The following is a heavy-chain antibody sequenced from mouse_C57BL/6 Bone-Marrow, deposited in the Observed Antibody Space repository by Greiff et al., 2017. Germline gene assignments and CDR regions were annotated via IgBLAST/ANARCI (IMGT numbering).Heavy chain of an antibody. J-gene: IGHJ2*01. Sequence: VQLQQSGPVLVKPGASVKMSCKASGYTFTDYYMNWVKQSHGKSLEWIGVINPYNGGTSYNQKFKGKATLTVDKSSSTAYMELNSLTSEDSAVYYYARERGFFDYWGQGTTLTVSS. CDR1: GYTFTDYY. CDR2: INPYNGGT. CDR3: ARERGFFDY. V-gene: IGHV1-19*01.